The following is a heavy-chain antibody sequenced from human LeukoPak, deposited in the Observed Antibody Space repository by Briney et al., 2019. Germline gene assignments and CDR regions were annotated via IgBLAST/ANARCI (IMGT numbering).Heavy chain of an antibody. J-gene: IGHJ5*02. V-gene: IGHV4-59*12. Sequence: PSETLSLTCTVSGGSISSYYWSWIRQPPGKGLEWIGYIYYSGSTNYNPSLKSRVTISVDTSKNQFSLKLSSVTAADTAVYYCARDLIQLRYFDWLLTNWFDPWGQGTLVTVSS. CDR2: IYYSGST. CDR3: ARDLIQLRYFDWLLTNWFDP. D-gene: IGHD3-9*01. CDR1: GGSISSYY.